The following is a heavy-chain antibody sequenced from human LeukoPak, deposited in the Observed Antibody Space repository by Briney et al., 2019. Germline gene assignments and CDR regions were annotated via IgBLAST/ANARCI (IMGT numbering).Heavy chain of an antibody. J-gene: IGHJ6*03. CDR1: SGSISSYY. CDR2: IYTSGST. V-gene: IGHV4-4*07. D-gene: IGHD3-10*01. CDR3: ARDRGSGPYYYMDV. Sequence: PSETLSLTCTVSSGSISSYYWSWMRQPAGKGLEWIGRIYTSGSTNYNPSLKSRVTMSVDTSKNQFSLKLSSVTAADTAVYYCARDRGSGPYYYMDVWGKGTTVTVS.